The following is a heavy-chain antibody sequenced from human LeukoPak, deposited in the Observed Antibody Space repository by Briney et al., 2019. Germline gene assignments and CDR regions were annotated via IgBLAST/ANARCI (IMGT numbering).Heavy chain of an antibody. CDR2: IKSDGSST. D-gene: IGHD2-2*02. J-gene: IGHJ4*02. CDR3: ARSYKADY. V-gene: IGHV3-74*01. CDR1: GFTFSSYW. Sequence: GGSLRLSCAASGFTFSSYWMHWVRQAPGKGLVWVSRIKSDGSSTNYADSVKGRFTISRDNAKNTLHLQMNSLRAEDTAVYYCARSYKADYWGQGTLVTVSS.